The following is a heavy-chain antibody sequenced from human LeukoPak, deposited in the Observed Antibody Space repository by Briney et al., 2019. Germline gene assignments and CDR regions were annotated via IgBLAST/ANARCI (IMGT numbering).Heavy chain of an antibody. CDR2: IYYSGST. Sequence: SGTLSLTCTVSGGSISSGDYYWSWIRQPPGKGLEWIGYIYYSGSTYYNPSLKSRVTISVDTSKNQFSLKLSSVTAADTAVYYCAGEGGYCSSTSCYAWFDPWGQETLVTVSS. D-gene: IGHD2-2*01. V-gene: IGHV4-30-4*01. CDR1: GGSISSGDYY. J-gene: IGHJ5*02. CDR3: AGEGGYCSSTSCYAWFDP.